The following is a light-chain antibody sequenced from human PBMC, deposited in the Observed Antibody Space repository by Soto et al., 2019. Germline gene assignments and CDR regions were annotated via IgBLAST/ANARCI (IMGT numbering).Light chain of an antibody. CDR1: QSVSSN. J-gene: IGKJ3*01. CDR2: GAS. V-gene: IGKV3-15*01. CDR3: QYYGSSPFT. Sequence: EIVLTQSPGTLSLSPGERATLSCRASQSVSSNLAWYQQKPGQAPRLLIYGASTRATGIPARFSGSGSGTEFTLTISSLQSEDFAVYFCQYYGSSPFTFGPGTKVDIK.